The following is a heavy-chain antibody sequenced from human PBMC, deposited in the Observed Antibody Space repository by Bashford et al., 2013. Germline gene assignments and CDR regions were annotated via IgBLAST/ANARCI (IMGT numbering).Heavy chain of an antibody. V-gene: IGHV3-33*08. CDR3: ARDEGCSSTSCYRSYYYYGMDV. CDR1: GFTFSSYG. Sequence: GSLRLSCAASGFTFSSYGMHWVRQAPGKGLEWVAVIWYDGSNKYYADSVKGRFTISRDNAKNSLYLQMNSLRAEDTAVYYCARDEGCSSTSCYRSYYYYGMDVWGQGTTVTVSS. CDR2: IWYDGSNK. D-gene: IGHD2-2*02. J-gene: IGHJ6*02.